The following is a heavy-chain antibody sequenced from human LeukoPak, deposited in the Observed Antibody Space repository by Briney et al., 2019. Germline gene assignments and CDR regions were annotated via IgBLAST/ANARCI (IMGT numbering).Heavy chain of an antibody. J-gene: IGHJ4*02. CDR1: GYSFTSYW. Sequence: GESLKTSCKGSGYSFTSYWISWVRQMPGKGLEWMGRIDPSDSYTNYSPSFQSHVTISADKSISTAYLQWSSLKASDTAMYYCARHGYCSGGSCYIHFDYWGQGTLVTVSS. CDR3: ARHGYCSGGSCYIHFDY. D-gene: IGHD2-15*01. CDR2: IDPSDSYT. V-gene: IGHV5-10-1*01.